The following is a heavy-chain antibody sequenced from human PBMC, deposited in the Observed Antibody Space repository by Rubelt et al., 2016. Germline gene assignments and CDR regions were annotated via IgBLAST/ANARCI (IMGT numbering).Heavy chain of an antibody. CDR2: IYHSGST. CDR1: GGSFSGYY. CDR3: ARGDILTGYYDFDY. Sequence: QVQLQQWGAGLLKPSETLSLTCAVYGGSFSGYYWSWIRQPPGKGLEWIGSIYHSGSTYYNPSLKSRVTISVDTSKNQFSLKLSPVTAADTAVYYCARGDILTGYYDFDYWGQGTLVTVSS. J-gene: IGHJ4*02. V-gene: IGHV4-34*01. D-gene: IGHD3-9*01.